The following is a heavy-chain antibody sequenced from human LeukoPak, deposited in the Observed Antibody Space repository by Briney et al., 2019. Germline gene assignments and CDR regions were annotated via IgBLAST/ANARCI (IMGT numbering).Heavy chain of an antibody. J-gene: IGHJ3*02. V-gene: IGHV3-9*03. D-gene: IGHD1-26*01. CDR2: ISWNSGSI. Sequence: GGSLRLSCAASGFTFDDYAMHWVRQAPGKGLEWVSGISWNSGSIGYADSVKGRFTISRDNAKNSLYLRMNSLRAEDMALYYCAKSGGSGSYRSAFDIWGQGTMVTVSS. CDR3: AKSGGSGSYRSAFDI. CDR1: GFTFDDYA.